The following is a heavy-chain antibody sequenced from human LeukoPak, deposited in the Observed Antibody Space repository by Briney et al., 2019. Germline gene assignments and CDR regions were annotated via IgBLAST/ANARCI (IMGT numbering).Heavy chain of an antibody. CDR1: GGSISSGGYY. Sequence: SETLSLTCTVSGGSISSGGYYWSWIRQHPGKGLEWIGYIYYSGSTYYNPSLKSRVTISVDTSKNQFSLKLSSVTAADTAVYYCARGKLWFGERANWYFDLWGRGTLVTVSS. V-gene: IGHV4-31*03. CDR3: ARGKLWFGERANWYFDL. D-gene: IGHD3-10*01. J-gene: IGHJ2*01. CDR2: IYYSGST.